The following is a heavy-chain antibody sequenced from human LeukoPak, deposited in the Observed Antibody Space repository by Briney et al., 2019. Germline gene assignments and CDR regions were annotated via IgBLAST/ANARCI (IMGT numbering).Heavy chain of an antibody. CDR2: IYTGGNT. CDR3: ARGDDSGYYDYFDY. V-gene: IGHV3-53*01. CDR1: GLTVDSNY. D-gene: IGHD3-22*01. Sequence: GGSLRLSCAASGLTVDSNYLSWVRQAPGKGLEWVSTIYTGGNTYYAASVKGRFTISRDFSKNTVFLHMNSLRAEDTAMYYCARGDDSGYYDYFDYWGQGALVTVSS. J-gene: IGHJ4*02.